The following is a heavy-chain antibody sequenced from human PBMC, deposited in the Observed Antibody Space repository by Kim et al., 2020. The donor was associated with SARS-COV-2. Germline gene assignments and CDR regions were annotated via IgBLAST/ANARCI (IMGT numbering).Heavy chain of an antibody. Sequence: AKKFQGRVTMARDTSTSTAYMELSSLRSEDTAVYYCASLSGSYYSEYCQHWGQGTLVTVSS. J-gene: IGHJ1*01. CDR3: ASLSGSYYSEYCQH. D-gene: IGHD1-26*01. V-gene: IGHV1-46*01.